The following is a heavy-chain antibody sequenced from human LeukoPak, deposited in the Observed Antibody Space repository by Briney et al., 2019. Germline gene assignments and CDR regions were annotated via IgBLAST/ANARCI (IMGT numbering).Heavy chain of an antibody. V-gene: IGHV4-59*01. D-gene: IGHD3-22*01. J-gene: IGHJ3*02. Sequence: SETLSLTCTVSGGSISSYYWSWIRQPPGKGLEWIGYIYYSGGTNYNPSLKSRVTISVDTSKNQFSLKLSSVTAADTAVYYCAREAGYYDSSGYYVGSAFDIWGQGTMVTVSS. CDR3: AREAGYYDSSGYYVGSAFDI. CDR2: IYYSGGT. CDR1: GGSISSYY.